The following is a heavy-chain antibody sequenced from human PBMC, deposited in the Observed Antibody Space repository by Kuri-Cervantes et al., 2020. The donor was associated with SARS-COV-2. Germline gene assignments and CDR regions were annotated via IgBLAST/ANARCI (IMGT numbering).Heavy chain of an antibody. CDR3: ARDCSSPYKYYYYYYMDV. J-gene: IGHJ6*03. D-gene: IGHD6-13*01. Sequence: GESLEISCEASGLSFSNFAMNWVRQAPGKGLEWVSSISSTSSYIYYADSVKGRFTISRDNAKNSLYLQMSSLRAEDTAVYYCARDCSSPYKYYYYYYMDVWGKGTTVTVSS. V-gene: IGHV3-21*01. CDR2: ISSTSSYI. CDR1: GLSFSNFA.